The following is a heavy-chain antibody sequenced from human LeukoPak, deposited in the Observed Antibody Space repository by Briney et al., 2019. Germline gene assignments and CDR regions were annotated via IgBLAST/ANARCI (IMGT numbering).Heavy chain of an antibody. V-gene: IGHV4-59*01. J-gene: IGHJ6*03. CDR2: IYCSGST. Sequence: SETLSLTCTVSGGSISSYYWSWIRQPPGKGLEWIGYIYCSGSTNYNPSLKSRVTISVDTSKNQFSLKLSSVTAADTAVYYCARVEEGYGSGRRENYYYYYMDLWGKGTTVTISS. CDR3: ARVEEGYGSGRRENYYYYYMDL. CDR1: GGSISSYY. D-gene: IGHD3-10*01.